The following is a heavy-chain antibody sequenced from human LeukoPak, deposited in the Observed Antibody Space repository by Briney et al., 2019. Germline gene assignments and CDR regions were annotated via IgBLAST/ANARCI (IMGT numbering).Heavy chain of an antibody. Sequence: GGSLRLSCAASGFTFSSYAMSWVRQAPGKGLEWVSSITRSSNYIYYADSVKGRFTISRDNAKNSLYLQMNSLRAEDTAVYYCASSRYDSSGYYGIIAYWGQGTLVAVSS. J-gene: IGHJ4*02. CDR2: ITRSSNYI. CDR1: GFTFSSYA. D-gene: IGHD3-22*01. V-gene: IGHV3-21*01. CDR3: ASSRYDSSGYYGIIAY.